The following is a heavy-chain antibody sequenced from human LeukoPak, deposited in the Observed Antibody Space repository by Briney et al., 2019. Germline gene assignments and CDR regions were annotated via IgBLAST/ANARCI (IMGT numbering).Heavy chain of an antibody. J-gene: IGHJ5*02. CDR2: ISAYNGNT. CDR1: GYTFTSYG. D-gene: IGHD4-11*01. CDR3: ARFGHGLGNYLGNWFDP. V-gene: IGHV1-18*01. Sequence: ASVKVSCKASGYTFTSYGISWVRQAPGQGLEWMGWISAYNGNTNYAQKLQGRVIMTTDPSTSTAYMELRSLRSDDTAVYYCARFGHGLGNYLGNWFDPWGQGTLVTVSS.